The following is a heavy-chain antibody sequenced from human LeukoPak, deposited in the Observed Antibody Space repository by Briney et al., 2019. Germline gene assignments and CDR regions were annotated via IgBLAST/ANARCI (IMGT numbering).Heavy chain of an antibody. CDR1: GFTFSSYS. CDR2: ISSSSSTI. J-gene: IGHJ4*02. Sequence: GGSLRLSCAASGFTFSSYSMNWVRQAPGKGLEWVSYISSSSSTIYYADSVKGRFTISRDNAKNSLYLQMNSLRAEDTAVYYCARDAAAGKIARFDYWGQGTLVTVSS. D-gene: IGHD6-13*01. V-gene: IGHV3-48*01. CDR3: ARDAAAGKIARFDY.